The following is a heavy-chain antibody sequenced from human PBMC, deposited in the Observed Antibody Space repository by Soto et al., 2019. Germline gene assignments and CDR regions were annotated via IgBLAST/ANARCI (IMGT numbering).Heavy chain of an antibody. CDR1: GFSFSSYG. V-gene: IGHV3-30*03. D-gene: IGHD1-1*01. J-gene: IGHJ6*02. CDR3: AGALENPYFYYGLNV. CDR2: TTYDGGIK. Sequence: GGSLRLSCAASGFSFSSYGMEWVRLAPGKGLEWVAATTYDGGIKYYVDSVKGRFTISRDNSKNTLYLQMNSRRVEDTATYYCAGALENPYFYYGLNVWGQGTTVTVSS.